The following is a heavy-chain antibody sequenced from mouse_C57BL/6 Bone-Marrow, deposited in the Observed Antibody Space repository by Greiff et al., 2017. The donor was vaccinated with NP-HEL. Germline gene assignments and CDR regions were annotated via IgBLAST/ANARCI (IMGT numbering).Heavy chain of an antibody. CDR2: LYPGSGST. CDR1: GYTFTSYW. J-gene: IGHJ4*01. D-gene: IGHD2-3*01. Sequence: VQLQQPGAELVKPGASVKMSCKASGYTFTSYWITWVKQRPGQGLEWIGDLYPGSGSTNYNEKFKSKATLTVDTSSSTAYTPLSSLTSEDSAVYYCARFSDGYYFYYYAMDYWGQGPSVTVSS. CDR3: ARFSDGYYFYYYAMDY. V-gene: IGHV1-55*01.